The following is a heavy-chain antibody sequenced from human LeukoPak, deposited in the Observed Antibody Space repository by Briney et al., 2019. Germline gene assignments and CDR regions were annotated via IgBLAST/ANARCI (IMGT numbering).Heavy chain of an antibody. CDR1: GGSISSTNW. D-gene: IGHD3-10*01. J-gene: IGHJ6*03. CDR3: ARDPGIMVRGSRRGYDGNYYYMDV. V-gene: IGHV4-4*02. Sequence: SETLSLTCAVSGGSISSTNWWSWVRQPPGKGLEWIGEIYRSGTTNYKPSLKSRVTISLDKSRNQFSLKLSSVTAADTAVYYCARDPGIMVRGSRRGYDGNYYYMDVWGKGTTVTVSS. CDR2: IYRSGTT.